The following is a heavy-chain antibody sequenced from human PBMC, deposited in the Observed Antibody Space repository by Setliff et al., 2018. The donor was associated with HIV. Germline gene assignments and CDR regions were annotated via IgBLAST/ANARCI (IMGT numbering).Heavy chain of an antibody. CDR2: IYHSGST. CDR1: GGSISSRSW. J-gene: IGHJ6*02. D-gene: IGHD3-16*02. V-gene: IGHV4-4*02. Sequence: SETLSLTCAVSGGSISSRSWWSWVRQPPGKGLEWIGEIYHSGSTNYNPSLKSRVTISVDKSKNHFSLKLSSVTAADPAVYYCARASLLKLPLGYYYGMDVWGQGTTVTAP. CDR3: ARASLLKLPLGYYYGMDV.